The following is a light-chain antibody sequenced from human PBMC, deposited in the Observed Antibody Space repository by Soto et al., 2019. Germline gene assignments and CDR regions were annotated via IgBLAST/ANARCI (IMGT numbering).Light chain of an antibody. V-gene: IGLV2-11*01. CDR2: EVS. J-gene: IGLJ1*01. CDR1: SSDIGGYIS. CDR3: CSSAGAFYV. Sequence: QSALTQPRSVSGSPVQSVTISCTGTSSDIGGYISVSWFQQHPGKAPKLMIYEVSKRASGVPDAFSGSKSGNTASLTISGLQAEDEADYYCCSSAGAFYVFGPGTQLTVL.